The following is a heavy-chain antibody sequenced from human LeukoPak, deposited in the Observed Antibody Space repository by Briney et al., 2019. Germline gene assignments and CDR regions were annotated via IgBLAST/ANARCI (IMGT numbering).Heavy chain of an antibody. Sequence: GSLGLSCAASGFHFSSYSMNWVRQAPGKGLEWVSSISSSSSYIYYADSVKGRFTISRDNAKNSLYLQMNSLRAEDTAVYYCARAYDYGDLGWFDPWGQGTLVTVSS. CDR1: GFHFSSYS. CDR2: ISSSSSYI. J-gene: IGHJ5*02. D-gene: IGHD4-17*01. V-gene: IGHV3-21*01. CDR3: ARAYDYGDLGWFDP.